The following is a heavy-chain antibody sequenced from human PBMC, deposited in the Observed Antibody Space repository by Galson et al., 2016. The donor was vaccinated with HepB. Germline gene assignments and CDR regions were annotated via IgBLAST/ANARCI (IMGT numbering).Heavy chain of an antibody. CDR2: IGGGRNRDT. CDR3: AIDPSQWDNDFVEY. D-gene: IGHD3/OR15-3a*01. J-gene: IGHJ4*02. Sequence: SLRLCCEASGLAFSYSGMTWVGPAPGKGLGWVSTIGGGRNRDTHYADSVKGRFTISRDNSKNTLYLQMNILIDDDTALYFCAIDPSQWDNDFVEYWCRGALVTVSS. V-gene: IGHV3-23*01. CDR1: GLAFSYSG.